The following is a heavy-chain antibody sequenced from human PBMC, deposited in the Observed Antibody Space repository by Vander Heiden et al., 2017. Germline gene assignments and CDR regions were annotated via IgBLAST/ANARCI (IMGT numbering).Heavy chain of an antibody. D-gene: IGHD3-22*01. Sequence: QVQLQESGPGLVRPSETLSLTFAVSCGSMGNYYWTWFRQPAGKALEWLGRIYTGGSTNYNPSLKSRVTMSVATSKSQFSLKLTSVTAADTAVYYCVGNYYDSRGYYFIDSWGQGTLVTVS. J-gene: IGHJ4*02. CDR1: CGSMGNYY. CDR2: IYTGGST. V-gene: IGHV4-4*07. CDR3: VGNYYDSRGYYFIDS.